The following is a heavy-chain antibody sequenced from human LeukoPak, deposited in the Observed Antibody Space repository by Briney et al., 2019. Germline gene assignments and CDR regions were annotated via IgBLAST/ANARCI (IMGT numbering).Heavy chain of an antibody. CDR1: GYTFISYG. CDR2: ISAYNGNT. D-gene: IGHD3-22*01. V-gene: IGHV1-18*01. Sequence: GASVKVSCKASGYTFISYGISWVRQAPGQGLEWMGWISAYNGNTNYAQKLQGRVTMTTDTSTSTVYMELRSLRSDDTAVYYCARGSPPRRNYDSRGYYSYYFDYWGQGTLVTVSS. J-gene: IGHJ4*02. CDR3: ARGSPPRRNYDSRGYYSYYFDY.